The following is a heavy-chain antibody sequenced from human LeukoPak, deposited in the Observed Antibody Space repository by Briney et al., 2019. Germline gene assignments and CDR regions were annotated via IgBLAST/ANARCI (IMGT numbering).Heavy chain of an antibody. Sequence: PGGSLRLSCAASGFTFSGYWMHWVRHAPGKGLEWVSRINEDASIITYADSVKGRFIISRDKTNNSLYLQMNSLRAEDTAVYYCVRDLILVWTPGDDFDFWGQGTLVTVSS. D-gene: IGHD3-16*01. CDR3: VRDLILVWTPGDDFDF. CDR2: INEDASII. J-gene: IGHJ4*02. CDR1: GFTFSGYW. V-gene: IGHV3-74*01.